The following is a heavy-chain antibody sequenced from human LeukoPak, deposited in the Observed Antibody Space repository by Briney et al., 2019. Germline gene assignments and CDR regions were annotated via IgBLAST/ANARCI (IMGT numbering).Heavy chain of an antibody. CDR2: IWYDGSNK. D-gene: IGHD4-17*01. J-gene: IGHJ4*02. CDR3: ARDAHILTVTTTPDY. CDR1: GFTFSSYG. V-gene: IGHV3-33*01. Sequence: PGRSLRLSCAASGFTFSSYGMHWVRQAPGKGLEWVAVIWYDGSNKYYADSVKGRFTISRDNSKNTLYLQMNGLRAKDTAVYYCARDAHILTVTTTPDYWGQGTLVTVSS.